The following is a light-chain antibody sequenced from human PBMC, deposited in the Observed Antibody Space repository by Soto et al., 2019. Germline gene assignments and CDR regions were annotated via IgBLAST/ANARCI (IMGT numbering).Light chain of an antibody. Sequence: EIALTQSPATLSLSPGERATLSCTASEGVAFSYLAWYQQRPGQPPKLLIYGASSRAAGIPARFSGSESGTDFTLTISRLEPEDFAVYYCQQYGSSPGTFGQGTKVDI. CDR1: EGVAFSY. CDR3: QQYGSSPGT. CDR2: GAS. J-gene: IGKJ1*01. V-gene: IGKV3-20*01.